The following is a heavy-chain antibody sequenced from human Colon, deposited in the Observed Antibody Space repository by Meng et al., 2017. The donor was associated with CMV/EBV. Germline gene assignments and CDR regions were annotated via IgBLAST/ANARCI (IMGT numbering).Heavy chain of an antibody. D-gene: IGHD3-3*01. CDR2: INRGGSTT. J-gene: IGHJ6*02. Sequence: GESLKISCLVSGFTFSGFEMHWVRQAPGKGLEWVSDINRGGSTTHYADSVKGRFTISRDNTNNLLYLQMSSLRADDTAVYYCARDPSLITISGVVTYGLDVWGPGTTVTVSS. V-gene: IGHV3-48*03. CDR1: GFTFSGFE. CDR3: ARDPSLITISGVVTYGLDV.